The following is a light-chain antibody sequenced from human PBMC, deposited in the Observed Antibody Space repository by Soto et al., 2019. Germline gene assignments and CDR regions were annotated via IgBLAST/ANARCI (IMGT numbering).Light chain of an antibody. V-gene: IGKV1-5*03. CDR2: EAS. CDR1: QNINKW. CDR3: QQYDSHLVT. J-gene: IGKJ5*01. Sequence: DIQMTQSPSTLSASVGDRVIITCRASQNINKWLAWYQQRPGKAPKLLIYEASILESGVPSRFSGSGAGTEFTLNIGSLQPDDFATYYCQQYDSHLVTFGQGTRLDVK.